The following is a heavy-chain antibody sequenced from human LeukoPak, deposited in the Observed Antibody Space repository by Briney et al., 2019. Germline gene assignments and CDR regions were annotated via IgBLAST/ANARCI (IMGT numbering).Heavy chain of an antibody. CDR3: ARGRRGFDAFDI. V-gene: IGHV1-18*01. D-gene: IGHD3-10*01. Sequence: ASVKVSCKASGYTFTSYGISWVRQAPGQGLEWIGWISAYNGNKNYAQNLQGKVTMTTDTSTSTAYMELRSLRSDDTAVYYCARGRRGFDAFDIWGQGTMVTVSS. J-gene: IGHJ3*02. CDR2: ISAYNGNK. CDR1: GYTFTSYG.